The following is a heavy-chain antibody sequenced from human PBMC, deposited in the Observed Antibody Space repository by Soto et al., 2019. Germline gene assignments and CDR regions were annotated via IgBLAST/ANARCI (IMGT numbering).Heavy chain of an antibody. J-gene: IGHJ6*02. D-gene: IGHD3-10*01. CDR3: ARFYGSGSYYSRYYYYYGMDV. V-gene: IGHV4-34*01. CDR1: GGSFSGYY. CDR2: INHSGST. Sequence: PSETLSLTCAVYGGSFSGYYWSWIRQPPGKGLEWIGEINHSGSTNYNPSLKSRVTISVDTSKNQFSLKLSSVTAADTAVYYCARFYGSGSYYSRYYYYYGMDVWGQGTTVTVSS.